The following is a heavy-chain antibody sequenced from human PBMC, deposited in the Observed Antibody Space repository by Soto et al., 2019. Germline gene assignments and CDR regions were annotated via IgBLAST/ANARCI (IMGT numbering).Heavy chain of an antibody. CDR3: SRAEDY. V-gene: IGHV3-7*01. J-gene: IGHJ4*02. CDR2: KKTDGSGQ. CDR1: GFSFSNYW. Sequence: DVRLVDYGGGLVQPGGSLRLSCAASGFSFSNYWMSWVRQAPGKGLELVANKKTDGSGQYYVDSVRGRFTISRDNAKNLLYLQMNSLRAEDTAVYYCSRAEDYWGQGTLVTVSS.